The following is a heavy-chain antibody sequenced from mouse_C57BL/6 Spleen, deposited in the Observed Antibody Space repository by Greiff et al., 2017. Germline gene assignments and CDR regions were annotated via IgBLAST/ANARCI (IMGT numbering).Heavy chain of an antibody. CDR2: IDPSDSYT. D-gene: IGHD1-1*01. CDR3: ARSHGSSYFDY. CDR1: GYTFTSYW. Sequence: QVQLQQPGAELVMPGASVKLSCKASGYTFTSYWMHWVKQRPGQGLEWIGEIDPSDSYTNYNQKFKGKSTLTVDKSSSTAYMQLNSLTSEDSAVYFCARSHGSSYFDYWGQGTTLTVSS. J-gene: IGHJ2*01. V-gene: IGHV1-69*01.